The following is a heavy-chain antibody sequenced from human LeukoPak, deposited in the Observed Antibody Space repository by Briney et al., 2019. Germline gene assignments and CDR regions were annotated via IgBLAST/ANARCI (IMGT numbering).Heavy chain of an antibody. D-gene: IGHD3-16*02. CDR3: ARAPYGVGYTAERDY. Sequence: ASVKVSCKASGYTFTGYYMHWVRQAPGQGLEWMGWINPNSGGTNYAQKFQGRVTMTRDTSISTAYMELSRLRSDDTAVYYCARAPYGVGYTAERDYWGQGTLVTVSS. J-gene: IGHJ4*02. V-gene: IGHV1-2*02. CDR1: GYTFTGYY. CDR2: INPNSGGT.